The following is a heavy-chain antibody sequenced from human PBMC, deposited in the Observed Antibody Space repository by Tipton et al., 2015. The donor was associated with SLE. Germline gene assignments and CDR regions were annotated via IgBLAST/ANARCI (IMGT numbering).Heavy chain of an antibody. CDR1: GGSISSSSYY. Sequence: TLSLTCTVSGGSISSSSYYWGWIRQPPGKGLEWIGSIYYSGSTYYNPSLKSRVTISVDTSKNQFSLKLSSVTAADTAVYYCASTMPPGDAFDIWGQGTMVTVSS. CDR2: IYYSGST. D-gene: IGHD2-2*01. CDR3: ASTMPPGDAFDI. V-gene: IGHV4-39*01. J-gene: IGHJ3*02.